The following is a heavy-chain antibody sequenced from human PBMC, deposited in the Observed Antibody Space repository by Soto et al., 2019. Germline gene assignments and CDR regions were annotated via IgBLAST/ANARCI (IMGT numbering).Heavy chain of an antibody. Sequence: RGSLRLSCAASGFTFSSYAMSWVRQAPGKGLEWVSAISGSGGSTYYADSVKGRFTISRDNSKNTLYLQMNSLRAEDTAVYYCAKGGGYDILTGYYTAFDYWGQGTLVTVSS. CDR3: AKGGGYDILTGYYTAFDY. CDR1: GFTFSSYA. CDR2: ISGSGGST. D-gene: IGHD3-9*01. V-gene: IGHV3-23*01. J-gene: IGHJ4*02.